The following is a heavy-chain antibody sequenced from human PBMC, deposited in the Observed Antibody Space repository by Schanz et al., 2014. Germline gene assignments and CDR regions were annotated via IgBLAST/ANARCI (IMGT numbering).Heavy chain of an antibody. J-gene: IGHJ4*02. CDR2: TSNDGSFT. CDR3: AKGRTVWSGSDRKYYFDY. Sequence: EVQLVESGGELVQPGGSLRLSCAASGFTFSDSWMHWVRQAPGKGLVWVSRTSNDGSFTTFADSVKGRFTISRDNSKNTLYLQMNSLRAEDTAIYYCAKGRTVWSGSDRKYYFDYWGQGTLVTVSS. V-gene: IGHV3-74*01. D-gene: IGHD1-26*01. CDR1: GFTFSDSW.